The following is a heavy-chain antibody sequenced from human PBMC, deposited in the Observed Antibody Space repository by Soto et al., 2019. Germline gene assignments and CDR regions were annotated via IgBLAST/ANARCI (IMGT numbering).Heavy chain of an antibody. D-gene: IGHD3-16*01. CDR2: MNPDGGNK. Sequence: GGALRLSCVTSGFTYSNYWMAWVRQFPGKGLEWVAYMNPDGGNKFYAESVKGRFTISRDNSKNTLYLQMTSLSAEDTAMYYCARDGDVNTGFGKDYWGQGTPVTVSS. V-gene: IGHV3-7*01. CDR3: ARDGDVNTGFGKDY. J-gene: IGHJ4*02. CDR1: GFTYSNYW.